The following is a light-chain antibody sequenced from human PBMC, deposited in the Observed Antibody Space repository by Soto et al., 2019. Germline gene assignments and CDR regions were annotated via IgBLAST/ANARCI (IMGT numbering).Light chain of an antibody. CDR2: KAS. CDR1: QSISAW. CDR3: QQYNDYSWT. V-gene: IGKV1-5*03. Sequence: DIQLSQSPSTLSASVGERVSLNCRASQSISAWLAWYQQKPGKAPRLLIYKASTLEIGVPSRFSGSGSGTEFTLTISSLQPDDVAIYYCQQYNDYSWTFGQGTKVDI. J-gene: IGKJ1*01.